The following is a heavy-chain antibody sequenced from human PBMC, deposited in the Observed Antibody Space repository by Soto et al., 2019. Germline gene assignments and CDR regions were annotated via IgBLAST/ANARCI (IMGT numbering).Heavy chain of an antibody. J-gene: IGHJ4*02. V-gene: IGHV3-74*01. D-gene: IGHD3-16*01. Sequence: EVQLVESGGGFVQPGGSLRVSCAASGFTFSDYWMHWVRQAPGKGLVWVARIKGDGSGIAFADSVRGRFIISRDNAENTVFLQINSLGADDATVYYCGRGADHAYHIDNWGQGTLVTVSS. CDR2: IKGDGSGI. CDR3: GRGADHAYHIDN. CDR1: GFTFSDYW.